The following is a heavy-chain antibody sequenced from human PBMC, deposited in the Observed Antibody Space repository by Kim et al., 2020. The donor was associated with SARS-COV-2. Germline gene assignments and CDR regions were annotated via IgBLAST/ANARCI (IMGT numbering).Heavy chain of an antibody. CDR3: ARLYYYGSGSYPN. D-gene: IGHD3-10*01. Sequence: AESVKGRFTIARDNAKNSLYLQMNSLRAEDTALYYCARLYYYGSGSYPNWGQGTLVTVSS. V-gene: IGHV3-20*03. J-gene: IGHJ4*02.